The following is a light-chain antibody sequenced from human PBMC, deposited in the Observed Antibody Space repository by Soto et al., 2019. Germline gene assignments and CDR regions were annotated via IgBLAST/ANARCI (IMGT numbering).Light chain of an antibody. Sequence: EIVLTQSPATLSLSPGERATLSCRASQSVGSYLAWYQQKPGQAPRPLIYGASSRATGIPDRFSGSGSGTDFTLTISRLEPEDFAVYYCQQYGNSPITFGQGTRLEIK. CDR2: GAS. J-gene: IGKJ5*01. CDR1: QSVGSY. CDR3: QQYGNSPIT. V-gene: IGKV3-20*01.